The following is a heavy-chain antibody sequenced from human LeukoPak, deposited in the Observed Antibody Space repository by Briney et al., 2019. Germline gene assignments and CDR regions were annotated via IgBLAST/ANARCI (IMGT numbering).Heavy chain of an antibody. Sequence: GGSLRLSCAASAFTFSSYAMSWVRQAPGKGLEWVSTISGSDGSTYYADSVKGRFTFSRDNSKNMLYLQMNSLRAEDTAVHYCAKDFNGDYLLYYFDYWGQGTLVTVSS. V-gene: IGHV3-23*01. J-gene: IGHJ4*02. CDR1: AFTFSSYA. CDR2: ISGSDGST. D-gene: IGHD4-17*01. CDR3: AKDFNGDYLLYYFDY.